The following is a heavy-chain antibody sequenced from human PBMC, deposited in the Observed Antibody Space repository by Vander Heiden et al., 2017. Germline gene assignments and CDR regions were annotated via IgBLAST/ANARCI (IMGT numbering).Heavy chain of an antibody. Sequence: EVQLVESGGGLVQPGGSLRLSCAASGFTFSGYWMSWVRQAPGKGLEWVANIKQDGSEKYYVDSVKGRFTISRDNAKNSLYLQMNSLRAEDTAVYYCARESVDIVATIALDYWGQGTLVTVSS. J-gene: IGHJ4*02. V-gene: IGHV3-7*03. CDR2: IKQDGSEK. CDR3: ARESVDIVATIALDY. CDR1: GFTFSGYW. D-gene: IGHD5-12*01.